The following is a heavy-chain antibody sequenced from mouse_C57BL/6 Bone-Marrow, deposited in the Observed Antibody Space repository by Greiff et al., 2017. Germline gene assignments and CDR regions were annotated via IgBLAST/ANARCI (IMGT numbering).Heavy chain of an antibody. D-gene: IGHD1-1*01. V-gene: IGHV7-3*01. CDR1: GFTFTDYY. CDR3: ARYPYGSSYVRYFDV. J-gene: IGHJ1*03. CDR2: IRNKANGYTT. Sequence: EVKLVESGGGLVQPGGSLSLSCAASGFTFTDYYMSWVRQPPGKALEWLGFIRNKANGYTTEYSASVKGLFTISRDNSQSILYLQMNALRAEDSATYYCARYPYGSSYVRYFDVWGTGTTVTVSS.